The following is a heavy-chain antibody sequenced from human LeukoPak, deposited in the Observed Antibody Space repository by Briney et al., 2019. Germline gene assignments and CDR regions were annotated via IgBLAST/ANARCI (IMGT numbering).Heavy chain of an antibody. CDR3: ARVSDYDFWSGFLDAFDM. D-gene: IGHD3-3*01. Sequence: GGSLRLSCAASGFTFSSYWMSWVRQAPGKGLEWVANIKQDGSEKYYVDSVKGRFTISRDNAKNSLYLQMNSLRAEDTAVYYCARVSDYDFWSGFLDAFDMRGQGTMVTVSS. CDR2: IKQDGSEK. CDR1: GFTFSSYW. V-gene: IGHV3-7*01. J-gene: IGHJ3*02.